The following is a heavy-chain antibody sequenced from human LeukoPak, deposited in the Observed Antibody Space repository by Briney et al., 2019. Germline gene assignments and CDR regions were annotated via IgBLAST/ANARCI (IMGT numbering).Heavy chain of an antibody. CDR1: GGSFSGYY. CDR2: IYYSGST. CDR3: ARDRKYYDFWSGYENGYYYYYYMDV. Sequence: RPSETLSLTCAVYGGSFSGYYWSWIRQPPGKGLEWIGSIYYSGSTYYNPSLKSRVTISVDTSKNQFSLKLSSVTAADTAVYYCARDRKYYDFWSGYENGYYYYYYMDVWGKGTTVTVSS. D-gene: IGHD3-3*01. J-gene: IGHJ6*03. V-gene: IGHV4-34*01.